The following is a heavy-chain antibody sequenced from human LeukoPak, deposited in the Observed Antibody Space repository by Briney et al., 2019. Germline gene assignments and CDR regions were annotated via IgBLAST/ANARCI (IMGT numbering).Heavy chain of an antibody. Sequence: SETLSLTCTVSGRSTSSYYWSLSRQPPGEVLEWVGNIYYSGSTNYSPSLTSRVTISVDTSKTQFSLNLRSVTAADTAVYYCASHGSGSRYFDYWGQGTLVTISS. J-gene: IGHJ4*02. V-gene: IGHV4-59*08. CDR2: IYYSGST. D-gene: IGHD1-26*01. CDR1: GRSTSSYY. CDR3: ASHGSGSRYFDY.